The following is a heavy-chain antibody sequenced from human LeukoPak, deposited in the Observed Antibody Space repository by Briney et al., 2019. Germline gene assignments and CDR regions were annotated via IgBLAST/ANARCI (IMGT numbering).Heavy chain of an antibody. D-gene: IGHD6-13*01. CDR2: IYYSGST. CDR1: GGSISSSSYY. Sequence: SETLSLTCTVSGGSISSSSYYWGWIRQPPGKGLEWIGSIYYSGSTYYNPSLKSRVTISVDTSKNQFSLKLSSVTAADTAVCYCASGIAAAGNWFDPWGQGTLVTVSS. V-gene: IGHV4-39*01. CDR3: ASGIAAAGNWFDP. J-gene: IGHJ5*02.